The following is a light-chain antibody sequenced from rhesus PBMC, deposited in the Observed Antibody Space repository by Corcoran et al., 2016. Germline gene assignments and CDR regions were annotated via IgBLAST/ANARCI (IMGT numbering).Light chain of an antibody. CDR2: GAS. J-gene: IGKJ1*01. CDR3: LRHKSNPPA. CDR1: QGISTY. V-gene: IGKV1-43*01. Sequence: DIQMTQSPSSLSASAGETVTITCRTSQGISTYLNWYQQKPGKPPKRLIYGASSLEIGVPSRFSGSGSGTEFTLTISSLQPEDFAPYYCLRHKSNPPAFGQGTKVEIK.